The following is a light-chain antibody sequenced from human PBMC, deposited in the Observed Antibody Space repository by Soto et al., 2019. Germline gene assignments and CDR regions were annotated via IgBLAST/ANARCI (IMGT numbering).Light chain of an antibody. CDR3: SSYATSGTLV. CDR2: EVS. CDR1: SSDIGGSDY. Sequence: QSALTQAASVSGSPGQSITISCTGTSSDIGGSDYVSWYQKHPGKAPKVIIYEVSDRPSGVSDRFSGSKSGNTSSLTISGLQAEDEADYYRSSYATSGTLVFGGGTKLPVL. V-gene: IGLV2-14*01. J-gene: IGLJ3*02.